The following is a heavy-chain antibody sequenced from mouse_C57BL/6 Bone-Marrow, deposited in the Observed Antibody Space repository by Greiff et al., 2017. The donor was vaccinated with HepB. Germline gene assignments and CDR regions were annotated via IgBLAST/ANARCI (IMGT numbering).Heavy chain of an antibody. CDR3: ARPTRGTRDFDY. D-gene: IGHD2-14*01. CDR1: GYTFTSYW. V-gene: IGHV1-50*01. J-gene: IGHJ2*01. Sequence: QVQLQQPGAELVKPGASVKLSCKASGYTFTSYWMQWVKQRPGQGLEWIGEIDPSDSYPNYNQKFKGKATLTVDTSSSTAYMQLSSLTSEDSAVYYCARPTRGTRDFDYWGQGTTLTVSS. CDR2: IDPSDSYP.